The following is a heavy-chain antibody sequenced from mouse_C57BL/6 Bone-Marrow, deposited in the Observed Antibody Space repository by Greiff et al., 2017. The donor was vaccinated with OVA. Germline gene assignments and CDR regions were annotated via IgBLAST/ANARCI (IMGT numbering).Heavy chain of an antibody. CDR1: GYTFTSYW. D-gene: IGHD2-5*01. Sequence: QVQLQQPGAELVRPGSSVKLSCKASGYTFTSYWMHWVKQRPIQGLEWIGNIDPSDSETHYNQKFKDKATLTVDKSSSTAYMQLSSLTSEDSAVYYWARASNLRWYAMDYWGQGTSVTVSS. CDR2: IDPSDSET. J-gene: IGHJ4*01. CDR3: ARASNLRWYAMDY. V-gene: IGHV1-52*01.